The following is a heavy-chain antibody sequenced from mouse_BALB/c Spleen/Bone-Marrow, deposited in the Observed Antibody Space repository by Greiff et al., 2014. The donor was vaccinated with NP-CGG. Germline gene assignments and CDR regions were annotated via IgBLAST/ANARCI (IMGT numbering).Heavy chain of an antibody. CDR2: IYLGSGST. CDR3: ARRKTGRGYALDY. D-gene: IGHD3-2*01. J-gene: IGHJ4*01. V-gene: IGHV1-77*01. CDR1: GNTFTDYV. Sequence: QVQLKESGPELVKPGASVKMSCKASGNTFTDYVITWVKRSSGQGLEWIGEIYLGSGSTYYNEKFKGKATLTADKSSNTAYMQLNRLTSEDSGVYFCARRKTGRGYALDYWGQGTSVTVSS.